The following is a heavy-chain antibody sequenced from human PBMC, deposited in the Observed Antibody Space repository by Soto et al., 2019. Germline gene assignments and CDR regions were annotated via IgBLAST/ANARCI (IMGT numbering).Heavy chain of an antibody. CDR3: ARPAGTAAAGSILGY. J-gene: IGHJ4*02. CDR1: RYSFTSYW. CDR2: IYPGDSDT. Sequence: GESLKISCKGSRYSFTSYWIGCVRQMPGKGLEWMGIIYPGDSDTRYRPSFQGQVTISADKSISTAYLQWSSLKASDTAMYYCARPAGTAAAGSILGYWGQGTLVTVSS. V-gene: IGHV5-51*01. D-gene: IGHD6-13*01.